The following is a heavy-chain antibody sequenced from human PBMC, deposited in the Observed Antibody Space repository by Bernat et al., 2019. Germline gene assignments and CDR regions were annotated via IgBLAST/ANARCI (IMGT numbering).Heavy chain of an antibody. V-gene: IGHV3-74*01. D-gene: IGHD5-12*01. Sequence: EVQLVESGGGLVQPGASLSLSCAASGLGFRNFWIHWVRQVPGKGLVWASGINSDGTTTLFEDSVKGRFTISRDNVENKGYLQLSSLSAEDKDIDDGVGGAGVQLLRVWYLEVWGRGALVSV. CDR1: GLGFRNFW. CDR2: INSDGTTT. J-gene: IGHJ2*01. CDR3: VGGAGVQLLRVWYLEV.